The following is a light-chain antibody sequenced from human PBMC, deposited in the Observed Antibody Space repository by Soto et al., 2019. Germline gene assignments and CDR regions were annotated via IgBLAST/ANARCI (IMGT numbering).Light chain of an antibody. J-gene: IGLJ1*01. CDR1: SGHSSYA. CDR3: QTWGTGIHV. Sequence: QLVLTQSPSASASLGASAKLTCTLSSGHSSYAIAWHQQQPEKGPRYLMKLNSDGSHSKGDGIPDRFSGSSSGAERYLIISSLLSDDEADYYCQTWGTGIHVFGTGTKLTFL. V-gene: IGLV4-69*01. CDR2: LNSDGSH.